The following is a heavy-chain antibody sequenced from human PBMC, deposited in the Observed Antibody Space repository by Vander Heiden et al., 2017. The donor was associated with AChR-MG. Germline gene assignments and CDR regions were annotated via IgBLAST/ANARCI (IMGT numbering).Heavy chain of an antibody. CDR2: ISGSGGST. J-gene: IGHJ6*02. V-gene: IGHV3-23*01. D-gene: IGHD1-26*01. Sequence: EVQLLESWGGLVQPGGSLRLPCAASGFTSSSYAMGWVRQAPGKGLEWVSAISGSGGSTYYADSVKGRFTISRDNSKNTLYLQMNSLRAEDTAVYYCAKAPPVGPIYYYYGMDVWGQGTTVTVSS. CDR1: GFTSSSYA. CDR3: AKAPPVGPIYYYYGMDV.